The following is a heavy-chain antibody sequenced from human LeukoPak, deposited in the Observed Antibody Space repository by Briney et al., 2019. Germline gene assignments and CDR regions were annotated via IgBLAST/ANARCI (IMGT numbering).Heavy chain of an antibody. D-gene: IGHD3-10*01. Sequence: SETLPLTCTVSGGSISSGDYYWSWIRQPPGKGLEWIGYIYNSGNTFYNPSLQSRVTISVDTSENQFSLKLSSVTAADTAVYYCARDRRDVRGVTDCWGQGTLVTVSS. CDR3: ARDRRDVRGVTDC. J-gene: IGHJ4*02. CDR1: GGSISSGDYY. V-gene: IGHV4-30-4*01. CDR2: IYNSGNT.